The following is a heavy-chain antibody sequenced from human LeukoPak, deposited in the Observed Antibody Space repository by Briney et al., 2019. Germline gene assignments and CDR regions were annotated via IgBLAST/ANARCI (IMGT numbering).Heavy chain of an antibody. V-gene: IGHV4-39*07. J-gene: IGHJ2*01. D-gene: IGHD3-10*01. Sequence: SETLSLTCSVSGGSIRYSGYYWGWVRQPPGKGLEWIGSIYHSGEAYINPPLKSRFTISVDTSNDQFSLKLSSVTAADTAVYYCARDMGLLVRGVAYFDLWGRGTLVTVSS. CDR1: GGSIRYSGYY. CDR2: IYHSGEA. CDR3: ARDMGLLVRGVAYFDL.